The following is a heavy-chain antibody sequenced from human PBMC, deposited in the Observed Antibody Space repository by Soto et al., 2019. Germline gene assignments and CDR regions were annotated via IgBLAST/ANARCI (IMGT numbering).Heavy chain of an antibody. CDR2: ISAYNGNT. CDR3: ARGLIQYGASGSEP. CDR1: GYTFTSYG. J-gene: IGHJ5*02. Sequence: QVQLVQSGAEVKKPGASVKVSCKASGYTFTSYGLSWVRQAPGQGLEWMGWISAYNGNTKYAQKLQGRVTMTTDTHTRTAYLDGSGLRSDDTAVYYCARGLIQYGASGSEPWGQGTLVTVSS. V-gene: IGHV1-18*04. D-gene: IGHD4-4*01.